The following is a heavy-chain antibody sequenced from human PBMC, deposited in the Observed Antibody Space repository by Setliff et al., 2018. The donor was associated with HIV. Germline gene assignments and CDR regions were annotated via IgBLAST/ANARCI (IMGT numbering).Heavy chain of an antibody. D-gene: IGHD6-13*01. CDR2: IYPGDSNT. CDR3: ARTGYSSSWGRFSGYYYYMDV. Sequence: PGESLKISCKGSGYSFTSYWIDWVRQMPGKGLGWMGIIYPGDSNTRYSPSFQGQVTISADKSISTAYLQWNSLKASDTAMYYCARTGYSSSWGRFSGYYYYMDVWGKGTTVTVSS. V-gene: IGHV5-51*01. J-gene: IGHJ6*03. CDR1: GYSFTSYW.